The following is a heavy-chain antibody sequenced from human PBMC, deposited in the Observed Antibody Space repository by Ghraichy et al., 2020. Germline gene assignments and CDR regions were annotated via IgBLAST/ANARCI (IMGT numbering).Heavy chain of an antibody. D-gene: IGHD6-6*01. Sequence: GGSLRLSCAASGFTFDDYAMHWVRQAPGKGLEWVSGISWNSGSIGYADSVKGRFTISRDNAKNSLYLQMNSLRAEDTALYYCAKVSSSFESLDYWGQGTLVTVSS. CDR2: ISWNSGSI. J-gene: IGHJ4*02. CDR1: GFTFDDYA. CDR3: AKVSSSFESLDY. V-gene: IGHV3-9*01.